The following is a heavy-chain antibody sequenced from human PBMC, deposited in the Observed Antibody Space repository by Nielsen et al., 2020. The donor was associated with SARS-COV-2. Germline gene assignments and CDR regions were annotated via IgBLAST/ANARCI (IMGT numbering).Heavy chain of an antibody. Sequence: GGSLRLSCAASGFTFSSYGMHWVRQAPGKGLEWVAVISYDGSNKYYADAVKGRFTISRDNAKSSLFLQMNSLRAEDTAVYYCARSPDVFDIWGQGTMVTVSS. V-gene: IGHV3-30*03. CDR1: GFTFSSYG. CDR2: ISYDGSNK. J-gene: IGHJ3*02. CDR3: ARSPDVFDI.